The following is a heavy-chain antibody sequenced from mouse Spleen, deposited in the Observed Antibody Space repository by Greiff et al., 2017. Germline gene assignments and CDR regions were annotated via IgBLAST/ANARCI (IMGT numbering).Heavy chain of an antibody. V-gene: IGHV5-9*01. D-gene: IGHD2-4*01. CDR3: ARHATMITGFAY. CDR1: GFTFSSYA. CDR2: ISSGGGNT. Sequence: EVMLVESGGGLVKLGGSLKLSCAASGFTFSSYAMSWVRQTPEKRLEWVATISSGGGNTYYPDSVKGRFTISRDNAKNTLYLQMSSLKSEDTAMYYCARHATMITGFAYWGQGTLVTVSA. J-gene: IGHJ3*01.